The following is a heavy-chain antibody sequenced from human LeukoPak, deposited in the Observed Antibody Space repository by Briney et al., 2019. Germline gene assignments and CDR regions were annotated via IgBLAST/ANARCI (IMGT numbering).Heavy chain of an antibody. D-gene: IGHD2-15*01. CDR1: GLIVSSTY. J-gene: IGHJ5*02. Sequence: GGSVTLPCAASGLIVSSTYMNWVRQAPGKGLEWVSVTYNGGSTYYADSVTGRFSISRDNSKNTLNLQMNSLTVEDTAVYYCVREGGYCSGDTCFKWFDTWGQGILVTVSS. CDR3: VREGGYCSGDTCFKWFDT. CDR2: TYNGGST. V-gene: IGHV3-53*01.